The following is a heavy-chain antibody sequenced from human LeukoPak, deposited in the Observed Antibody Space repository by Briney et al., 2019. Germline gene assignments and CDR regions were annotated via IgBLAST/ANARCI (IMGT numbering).Heavy chain of an antibody. CDR2: IKQDESEK. V-gene: IGHV3-7*01. CDR1: GFTFSTYA. J-gene: IGHJ6*03. D-gene: IGHD3-3*01. Sequence: GGSLRLSCAASGFTFSTYAMTWVRQAPGKGLEWVANIKQDESEKSYVDSVKGRFTISRDNAKNSLYLQMNSLTVEDTGIYYCARETSYDFWSGLHHYYYFYIDIWGKGTTVTVSS. CDR3: ARETSYDFWSGLHHYYYFYIDI.